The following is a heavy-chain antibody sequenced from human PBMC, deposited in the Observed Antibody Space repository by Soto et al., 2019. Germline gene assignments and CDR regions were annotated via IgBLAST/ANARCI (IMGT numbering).Heavy chain of an antibody. D-gene: IGHD3-16*02. J-gene: IGHJ5*02. Sequence: SETLSLTCTDSGGSISSGGYYWSWIRQHPGKGLEWIGYIYYSGSTYYNPSLKSRVTISVDTSKNQFSPKLSSVTAADTAVYYCARATKDYDYVWGSYRYVRWFDPWGQGTLVTVSS. CDR1: GGSISSGGYY. V-gene: IGHV4-31*03. CDR3: ARATKDYDYVWGSYRYVRWFDP. CDR2: IYYSGST.